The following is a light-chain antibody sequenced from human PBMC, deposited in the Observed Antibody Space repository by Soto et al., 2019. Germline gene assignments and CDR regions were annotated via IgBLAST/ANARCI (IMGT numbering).Light chain of an antibody. Sequence: LLTQSPSASASLGASVKLTCTLSSGHSSYAIAWHQQQPEKGPRYLMKLNSDGSHSKGDGIPDRFSGSSSGAERYLTISSLQSEDEADYYCQTWGTGIKIFGGGTKLTVL. CDR2: LNSDGSH. J-gene: IGLJ2*01. CDR3: QTWGTGIKI. V-gene: IGLV4-69*01. CDR1: SGHSSYA.